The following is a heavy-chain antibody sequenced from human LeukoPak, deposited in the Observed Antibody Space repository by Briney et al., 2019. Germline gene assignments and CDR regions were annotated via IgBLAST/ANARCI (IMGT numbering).Heavy chain of an antibody. J-gene: IGHJ6*03. CDR2: INHSGST. D-gene: IGHD6-13*01. CDR1: GGSFSGYY. CDR3: ARGSGYSSSWYLSYYYYMDV. V-gene: IGHV4-34*01. Sequence: SETLSLTCAVYGGSFSGYYWSWIRQPPGKGLEWIGEINHSGSTNYNPSLKSRVTISVDTSKNQFSLKLSSVTAADTAVYYCARGSGYSSSWYLSYYYYMDVGGKGTTVTISS.